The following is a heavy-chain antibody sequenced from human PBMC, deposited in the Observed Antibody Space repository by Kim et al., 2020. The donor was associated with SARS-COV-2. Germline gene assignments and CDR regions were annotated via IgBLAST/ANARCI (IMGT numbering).Heavy chain of an antibody. Sequence: GKSLKISCKGSGYSFTNYWISWVRQMPGKGLECMGRIDPSDSYTNYSPSFQGHVTISADKSISTAYLQWSSLKASDTAMYYCARHRRDSSGSYSWLDAFDIWGQGTMVTVSS. V-gene: IGHV5-10-1*01. D-gene: IGHD3-22*01. CDR2: IDPSDSYT. J-gene: IGHJ3*02. CDR1: GYSFTNYW. CDR3: ARHRRDSSGSYSWLDAFDI.